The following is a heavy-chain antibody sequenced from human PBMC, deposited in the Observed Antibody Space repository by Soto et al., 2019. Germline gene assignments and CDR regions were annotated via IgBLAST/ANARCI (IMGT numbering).Heavy chain of an antibody. CDR3: ARHGDVIMVYAASIDY. D-gene: IGHD2-8*01. V-gene: IGHV1-69*06. Sequence: ASVKVSCKASGGTFSSYAISWVRQAPGQGLEWMGGIIPIFGTANYAQKFQGRVTITADKSTSTAYMELSSLRSEDTAVYYCARHGDVIMVYAASIDYWGQGTLVTVSS. J-gene: IGHJ4*02. CDR2: IIPIFGTA. CDR1: GGTFSSYA.